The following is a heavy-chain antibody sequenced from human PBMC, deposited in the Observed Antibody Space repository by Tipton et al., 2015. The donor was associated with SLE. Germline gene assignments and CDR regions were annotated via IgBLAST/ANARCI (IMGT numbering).Heavy chain of an antibody. CDR2: IYYSGNT. CDR3: ARPNTSGWVFDY. Sequence: TLSLTCTVSGGSISSYYWSWIRQPPGKGLEWIGYIYYSGNTYYNPSLKSRVTISVDTSKNQFSLKLSSVTAADTAVFYCARPNTSGWVFDYWGQGTLVTVSS. CDR1: GGSISSYY. D-gene: IGHD6-19*01. J-gene: IGHJ4*02. V-gene: IGHV4-59*08.